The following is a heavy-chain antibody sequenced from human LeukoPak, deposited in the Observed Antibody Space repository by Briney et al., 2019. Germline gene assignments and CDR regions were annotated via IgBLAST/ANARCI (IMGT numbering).Heavy chain of an antibody. CDR3: ARVGAATTRDY. J-gene: IGHJ4*02. CDR1: GFTFSTYW. Sequence: GGSLRLSCAVSGFTFSTYWMHWVRQTPGKGLVWASRISNDGSSTSYADSVKGRFTVSRDNAKNTLYLQMNNLRAEDTAVYYCARVGAATTRDYWGQGTLVTVSS. CDR2: ISNDGSST. D-gene: IGHD1-26*01. V-gene: IGHV3-74*01.